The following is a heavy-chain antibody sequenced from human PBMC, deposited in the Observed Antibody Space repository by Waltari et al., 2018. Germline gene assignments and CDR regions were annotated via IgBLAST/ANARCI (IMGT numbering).Heavy chain of an antibody. D-gene: IGHD2-21*01. CDR3: ARGITSSIHVPPWFDP. Sequence: EVQLVESGGGLVQPGGSLRLSCAASGFTFSSYWMSWVRQAPGKGLEWVANIKQDGSEKYYVDSVKGRFTISRDNAKNSLYLQMNSLRAEDTAVYYCARGITSSIHVPPWFDPWGQGTLVTVSS. CDR2: IKQDGSEK. V-gene: IGHV3-7*03. CDR1: GFTFSSYW. J-gene: IGHJ5*02.